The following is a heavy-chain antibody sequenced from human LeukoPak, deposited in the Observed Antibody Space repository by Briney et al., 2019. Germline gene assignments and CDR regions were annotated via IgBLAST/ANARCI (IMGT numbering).Heavy chain of an antibody. V-gene: IGHV3-64*04. CDR2: ISSNGGST. D-gene: IGHD3-22*01. CDR1: GFTFSSYA. J-gene: IGHJ4*02. Sequence: GGSLRLSCSASGFTFSSYAMHWVRQAPGKGLEYVSAISSNGGSTYYADSVKGRFTISRDNSKNTLYLQMNSLRAEDTAVYYCAKHTRLDYYDSSGRYDYFDYWGQGTLVTVSS. CDR3: AKHTRLDYYDSSGRYDYFDY.